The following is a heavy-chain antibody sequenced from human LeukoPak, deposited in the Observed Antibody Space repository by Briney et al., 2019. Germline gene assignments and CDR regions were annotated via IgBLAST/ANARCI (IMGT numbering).Heavy chain of an antibody. Sequence: SETLSLTCAVYGGSFSGYYWSWIRQPPGKGLEWIGEINHSGSTNYNPSLKSRVTISVDTSKNQFSLKLSSLTAADTAVYYCARELYSSGWYENYWGQGTLVTVSS. CDR3: ARELYSSGWYENY. J-gene: IGHJ4*02. CDR1: GGSFSGYY. CDR2: INHSGST. D-gene: IGHD6-19*01. V-gene: IGHV4-34*01.